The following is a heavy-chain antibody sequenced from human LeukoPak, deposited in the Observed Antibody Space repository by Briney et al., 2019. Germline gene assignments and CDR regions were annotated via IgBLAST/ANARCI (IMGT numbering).Heavy chain of an antibody. D-gene: IGHD1-26*01. CDR3: ARTIKSGNYYWFDP. CDR2: ISYTGST. J-gene: IGHJ5*02. V-gene: IGHV4-59*11. Sequence: SETLSLTCTVSGGSISNHYWSWIRQPPGEGLEWIGFISYTGSTNYNPSLKSRVTVSVDTSKNQFSLKVTSVTAADTAVYYCARTIKSGNYYWFDPWGQGTLVTVSS. CDR1: GGSISNHY.